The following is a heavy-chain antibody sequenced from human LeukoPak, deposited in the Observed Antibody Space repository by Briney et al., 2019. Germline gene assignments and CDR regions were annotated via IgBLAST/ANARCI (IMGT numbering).Heavy chain of an antibody. CDR1: GGSFSGYY. CDR3: ARAGSGTVDPSSYGVIDY. J-gene: IGHJ4*02. CDR2: INHSGST. D-gene: IGHD3-3*02. V-gene: IGHV4-34*01. Sequence: SETLSLTCAVYGGSFSGYYWSWIRQPPGKGLEWIGEINHSGSTNYNPSLKSRVTISVDTSKNQFSLKLSSVTAADTAVYYCARAGSGTVDPSSYGVIDYWGQGTLVTVSS.